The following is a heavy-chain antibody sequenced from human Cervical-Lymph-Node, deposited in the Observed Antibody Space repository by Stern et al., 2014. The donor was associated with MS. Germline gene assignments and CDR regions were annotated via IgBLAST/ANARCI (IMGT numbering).Heavy chain of an antibody. J-gene: IGHJ4*02. CDR3: ARHGDTSFVY. V-gene: IGHV4-59*08. Sequence: VQLEESGPGLVQPSETLSLTCTVSGGPISNYYWSWIRQPPGKGLEWIGYIYYIGTTNYNPSLKSRVTISVDTSKNQFSLRLSSVSVADTAVYYCARHGDTSFVYWGQGTLVTISS. CDR2: IYYIGTT. CDR1: GGPISNYY. D-gene: IGHD2-21*02.